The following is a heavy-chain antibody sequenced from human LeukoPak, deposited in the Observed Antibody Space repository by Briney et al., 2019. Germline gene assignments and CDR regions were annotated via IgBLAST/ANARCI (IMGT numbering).Heavy chain of an antibody. CDR1: GGSISSSYYY. J-gene: IGHJ4*02. Sequence: SETLSLTCTVSGGSISSSYYYWGWIRQPPGKGLEWIGSIYSSGSTYYNPSLKSRATISVDTSKNQFSLKLSSVTAADTAVYYCASRLMIAVAGTGRSDYFDYWGQGTLVTVSS. CDR3: ASRLMIAVAGTGRSDYFDY. V-gene: IGHV4-39*07. CDR2: IYSSGST. D-gene: IGHD6-19*01.